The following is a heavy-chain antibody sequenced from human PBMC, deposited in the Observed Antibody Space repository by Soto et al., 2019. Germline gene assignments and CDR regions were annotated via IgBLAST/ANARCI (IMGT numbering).Heavy chain of an antibody. CDR1: GFTFSNAW. D-gene: IGHD6-13*01. V-gene: IGHV3-15*07. CDR3: TTHSSSWYPVPRGY. CDR2: IKSKTDGGTT. Sequence: GGSLRLSCAASGFTFSNAWMNWVRQAPGKGLEWVGRIKSKTDGGTTDYAAPVKGRFTISRDDSKNTLYLQMNSLKTEDTAVYYCTTHSSSWYPVPRGYWGQGTLVTVSS. J-gene: IGHJ4*02.